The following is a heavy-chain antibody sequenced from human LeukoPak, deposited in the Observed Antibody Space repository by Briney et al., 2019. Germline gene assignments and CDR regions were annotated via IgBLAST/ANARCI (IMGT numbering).Heavy chain of an antibody. V-gene: IGHV1-46*01. J-gene: IGHJ6*03. CDR3: AMTYYYYYMDV. Sequence: GASVKVSCKASGYTFTSYYMHWVRQAPGQGLEWMGIINPSGGSTSYAQKFQGRVTMTRDTSISTAYMELSRLRSDDTAVYYCAMTYYYYYMDVWGKGTTVTVSS. CDR1: GYTFTSYY. CDR2: INPSGGST.